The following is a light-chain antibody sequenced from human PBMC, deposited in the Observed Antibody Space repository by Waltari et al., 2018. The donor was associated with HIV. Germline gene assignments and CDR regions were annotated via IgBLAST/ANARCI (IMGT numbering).Light chain of an antibody. Sequence: DIVMNQSPDSLAVSLGERVTVNCKSSQSVLYNSNNKNYLAWYQQKPRQPPKLLIYWASTRESGVPDRFSGSGSGTDFTLTISSLQAEDVAVYYCQQYYSTLYSFGQGTKLEIK. V-gene: IGKV4-1*01. J-gene: IGKJ2*03. CDR1: QSVLYNSNNKNY. CDR2: WAS. CDR3: QQYYSTLYS.